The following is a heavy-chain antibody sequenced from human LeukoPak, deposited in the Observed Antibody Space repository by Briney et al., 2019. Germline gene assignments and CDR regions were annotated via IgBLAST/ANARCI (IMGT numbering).Heavy chain of an antibody. V-gene: IGHV3-74*01. D-gene: IGHD6-13*01. CDR2: INGDGRNI. CDR1: GFTFSSYW. J-gene: IGHJ4*02. Sequence: GGSLRLSCVAPGFTFSSYWMHWVRQAPRKGLVWVSRINGDGRNINYADSVRGRFTISRDNAKNSLFLQMSSLRVEDTAVYYCARESSGIAATDKIDFWGQGTLVTVSS. CDR3: ARESSGIAATDKIDF.